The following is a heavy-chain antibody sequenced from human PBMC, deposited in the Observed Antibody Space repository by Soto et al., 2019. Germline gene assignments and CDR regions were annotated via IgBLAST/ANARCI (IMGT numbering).Heavy chain of an antibody. V-gene: IGHV1-46*01. CDR2: INPGNAST. Sequence: QVQLAQSGAEVKKTGASVKVSCQASGYTFTKHYMHWVRKAPGQGLEWMGVINPGNASTRYAQKFQGRVTVTSDTSTRTVCMELTSLTSDDTAVYYFARGSSSGSGGTGVLNVWGQGTMVTVSS. J-gene: IGHJ3*01. CDR1: GYTFTKHY. D-gene: IGHD3-10*01. CDR3: ARGSSSGSGGTGVLNV.